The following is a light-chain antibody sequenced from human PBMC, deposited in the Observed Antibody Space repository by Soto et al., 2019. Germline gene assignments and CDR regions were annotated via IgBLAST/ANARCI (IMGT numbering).Light chain of an antibody. V-gene: IGLV2-14*01. CDR2: EAT. CDR3: TSFTTNDNGL. J-gene: IGLJ1*01. Sequence: QSVLAQPASVSGSPGQSITISCTDVGPYNYVSWYQHYPGKAPKLIIYEATLRPSEVSHRFSGSKSGNTASLTISGLRDEDEADYYCTSFTTNDNGLFGTGTKVTV. CDR1: VGPYNY.